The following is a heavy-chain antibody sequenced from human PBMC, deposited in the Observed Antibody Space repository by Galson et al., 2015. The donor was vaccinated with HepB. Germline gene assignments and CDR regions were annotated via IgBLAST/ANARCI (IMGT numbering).Heavy chain of an antibody. J-gene: IGHJ4*02. CDR1: GYSFTSYW. CDR2: IYPGDSDT. V-gene: IGHV5-51*01. CDR3: ARHGTVTTDQVNFDY. D-gene: IGHD4-17*01. Sequence: QSGAEVKKPGESLKISCKGSGYSFTSYWIGWVRQMPGKGLEWMGIIYPGDSDTRYSPSFQGQVTISADKSISTAYLQWSSLKASDTAMYYCARHGTVTTDQVNFDYWGQGTLVTVSS.